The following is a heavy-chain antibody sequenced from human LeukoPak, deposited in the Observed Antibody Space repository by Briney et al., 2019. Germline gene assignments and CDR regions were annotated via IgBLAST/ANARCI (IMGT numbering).Heavy chain of an antibody. Sequence: SETLSLTCTVSGGSISSYYWSWIRQPPGKGLEWIGYIYYSGSTNYNPSLKSRVTISVDTSKNQFSLKLSSVTAADTAVYYCAGVDVRFGDLPIWGKGTLVTVS. CDR3: AGVDVRFGDLPI. V-gene: IGHV4-59*01. D-gene: IGHD3-10*01. CDR2: IYYSGST. J-gene: IGHJ4*02. CDR1: GGSISSYY.